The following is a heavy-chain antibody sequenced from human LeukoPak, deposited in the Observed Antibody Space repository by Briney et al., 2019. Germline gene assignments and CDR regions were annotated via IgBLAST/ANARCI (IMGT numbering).Heavy chain of an antibody. D-gene: IGHD6-19*01. V-gene: IGHV4-34*01. Sequence: PSETLSLTCAVYGGSFSGYYWSWIRQPPGKGLEWIGEINHSGSTNYNPSLKSRVTISVDTSKNQFSLKLSSVTAADTAVYYCARKTRIAVAGIVWFDPWGQGTLVTVSS. J-gene: IGHJ5*02. CDR1: GGSFSGYY. CDR2: INHSGST. CDR3: ARKTRIAVAGIVWFDP.